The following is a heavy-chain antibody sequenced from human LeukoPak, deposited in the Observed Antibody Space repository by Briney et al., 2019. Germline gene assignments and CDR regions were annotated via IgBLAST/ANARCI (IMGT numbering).Heavy chain of an antibody. D-gene: IGHD4-17*01. CDR2: ISTTGSTI. CDR1: GFTFSGSE. Sequence: ESGGSLRLSCAASGFTFSGSEMNWVRQAPGKGLEWVSYISTTGSTIYYADSVKGRFTISRDNAKNSLYLQMSSLRAEDTAVYYCARGDDYGDNSFDYWGQGTLVTVSS. J-gene: IGHJ4*02. CDR3: ARGDDYGDNSFDY. V-gene: IGHV3-48*03.